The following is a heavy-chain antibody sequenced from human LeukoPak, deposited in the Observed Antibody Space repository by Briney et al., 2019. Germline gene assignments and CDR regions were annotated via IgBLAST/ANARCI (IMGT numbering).Heavy chain of an antibody. CDR1: GGSFSGYY. D-gene: IGHD5-18*01. Sequence: SETLSLTCAVYGGSFSGYYWGWIRQPPGKGLEWIGEINHSGSTNYNPSLKSRVTISVDTSKNQFSLKLSSVTAADTAVYYCARGRYSYDKTWAYWGQGTLVTVSS. V-gene: IGHV4-34*01. J-gene: IGHJ4*02. CDR3: ARGRYSYDKTWAY. CDR2: INHSGST.